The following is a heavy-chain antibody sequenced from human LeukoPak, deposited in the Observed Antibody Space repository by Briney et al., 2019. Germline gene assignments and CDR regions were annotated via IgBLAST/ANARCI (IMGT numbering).Heavy chain of an antibody. CDR1: GYTFTGYY. J-gene: IGHJ5*02. V-gene: IGHV1-2*02. D-gene: IGHD3-16*02. CDR3: AREAYDYVWGSYRPNEGRGHWFDP. CDR2: INPNSGGT. Sequence: ASVTVSCKASGYTFTGYYIHWVRQAPGQVLEWMGWINPNSGGTNYAQKFQGRVTMTRDTSSSTAYMELSRLRSDDTAVYYCAREAYDYVWGSYRPNEGRGHWFDPWGQGTLVTVSS.